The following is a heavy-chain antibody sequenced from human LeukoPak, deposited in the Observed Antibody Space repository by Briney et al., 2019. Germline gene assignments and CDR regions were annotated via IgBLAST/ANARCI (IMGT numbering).Heavy chain of an antibody. CDR1: GGSVSSGNHY. CDR3: AREITFCGGVGCFPRWFDP. D-gene: IGHD2-15*01. CDR2: VYDTGST. J-gene: IGHJ5*02. Sequence: PSETLSLTCTVSGGSVSSGNHYWSWIRQPPGKGLEWIGYVYDTGSTNYNPSLKSRVTISVDTSKNQFSLKLNSVTATDTAVYYCAREITFCGGVGCFPRWFDPWGQGTLVTVSS. V-gene: IGHV4-61*01.